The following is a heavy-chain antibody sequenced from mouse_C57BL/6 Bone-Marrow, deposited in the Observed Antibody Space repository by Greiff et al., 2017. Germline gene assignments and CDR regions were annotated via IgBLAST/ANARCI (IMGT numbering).Heavy chain of an antibody. J-gene: IGHJ3*01. CDR3: APHYYGSSYGFAY. Sequence: VKLQQSGPELVKPGASVKISCKASGYSFTDYNMNWVKQSNGKSLEWIGVINPNYGTTSYNQKFKGKATLTVDQSSSTAYMQLNSLTSEYSAVYYCAPHYYGSSYGFAYWGQGTLVTVSA. V-gene: IGHV1-39*01. D-gene: IGHD1-1*01. CDR2: INPNYGTT. CDR1: GYSFTDYN.